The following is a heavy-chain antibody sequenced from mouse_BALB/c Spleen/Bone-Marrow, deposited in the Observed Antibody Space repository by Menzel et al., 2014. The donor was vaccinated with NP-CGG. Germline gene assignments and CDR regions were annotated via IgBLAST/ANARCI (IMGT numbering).Heavy chain of an antibody. CDR1: GFTFSDFY. J-gene: IGHJ4*01. Sequence: EVKLMESGGGLVKPGGSLKLSCAASGFTFSDFYMFWVRQTPEKRLEWVATISDGVSYTYYPDSVKGRFTISRDNARNNLYLQMSSLKSEDTAMYYRARAPPYDFYTMDYWGQGTSVTVSS. D-gene: IGHD2-13*01. V-gene: IGHV5-4*02. CDR2: ISDGVSYT. CDR3: ARAPPYDFYTMDY.